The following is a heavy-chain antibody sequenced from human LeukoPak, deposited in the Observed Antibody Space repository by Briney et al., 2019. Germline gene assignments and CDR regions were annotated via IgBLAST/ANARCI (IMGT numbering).Heavy chain of an antibody. CDR3: ARDIGDRTGYYYYGMDV. CDR2: ISAYNGNT. D-gene: IGHD1-14*01. CDR1: GYTFTSYG. Sequence: ASVKVSCKASGYTFTSYGISWVRQAPGQGLEWMGWISAYNGNTNYAQKLQGRVTMTTDTSTSTAYMELRSLRSDDTAVYYCARDIGDRTGYYYYGMDVWGQGTTVTVSS. J-gene: IGHJ6*02. V-gene: IGHV1-18*01.